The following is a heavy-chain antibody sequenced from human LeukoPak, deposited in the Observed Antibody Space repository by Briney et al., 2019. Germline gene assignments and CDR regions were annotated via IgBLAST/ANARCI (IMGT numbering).Heavy chain of an antibody. CDR3: AKDLSADGAAAAGHFDY. CDR2: ISYDGSNK. J-gene: IGHJ4*02. CDR1: GFTFSSYG. V-gene: IGHV3-30*18. Sequence: PGRSLRLSCAASGFTFSSYGMHWVRQAPGKGLEWVAVISYDGSNKYYADSVKGRFTISRDNSKNTLYLQMNSLRAVDTAVYYCAKDLSADGAAAAGHFDYWGQGTLVTVSS. D-gene: IGHD6-13*01.